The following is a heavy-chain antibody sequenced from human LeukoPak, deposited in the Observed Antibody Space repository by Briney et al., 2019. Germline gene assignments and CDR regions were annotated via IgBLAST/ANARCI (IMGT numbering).Heavy chain of an antibody. CDR2: IKEDGSAK. CDR3: ARDLRWSHYWYFDL. Sequence: PGGSLRLSCAASGFTFSTYWMSWVRQAPGKGLEWVANIKEDGSAKYYVDSVKGRFTLSRDYAKNSLYLQMNSLRAEDTAVYYCARDLRWSHYWYFDLWGRGTLVTVSS. V-gene: IGHV3-7*01. D-gene: IGHD2-15*01. J-gene: IGHJ2*01. CDR1: GFTFSTYW.